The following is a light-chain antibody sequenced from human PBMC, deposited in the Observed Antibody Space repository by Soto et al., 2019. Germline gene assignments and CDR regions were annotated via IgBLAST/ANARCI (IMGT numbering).Light chain of an antibody. Sequence: EIVFSQSPGTLYLSPGERAALSCRASQSVSSGYLAWYQQKPGQAPRLLIYGASSRATGIPDRFSGSGSGTDFTLTISRLEPEDFAVYYCQHYGSSPLTFGGGTKVDIK. J-gene: IGKJ4*01. CDR1: QSVSSGY. CDR2: GAS. V-gene: IGKV3-20*01. CDR3: QHYGSSPLT.